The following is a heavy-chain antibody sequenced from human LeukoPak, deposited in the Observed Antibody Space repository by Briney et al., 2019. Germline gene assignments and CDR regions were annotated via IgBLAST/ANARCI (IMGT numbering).Heavy chain of an antibody. D-gene: IGHD6-19*01. CDR2: IYYSGST. Sequence: SETLSLTCTVSGGSISSYYWSWIRQPPGKGLEWIGYIYYSGSTNYNPSLKSRVTISVDTSKNQFSLKLSSVTAADTAVYYCARHDREAVAGSYYYYGMDVWGQGTTVTVSS. CDR3: ARHDREAVAGSYYYYGMDV. J-gene: IGHJ6*02. CDR1: GGSISSYY. V-gene: IGHV4-59*08.